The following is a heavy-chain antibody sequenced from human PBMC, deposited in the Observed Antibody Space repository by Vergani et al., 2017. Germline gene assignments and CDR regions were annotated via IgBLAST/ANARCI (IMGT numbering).Heavy chain of an antibody. V-gene: IGHV2-5*08. D-gene: IGHD6-13*01. Sequence: QESGPGLVKPSQTLSLTCTVSGGSISRGSYYWSWIRQPPGKALEWLALIYLNDDKRYSPSLKRRLTLTKDTSKNQVVLTMTNMDPVDTATYYCAHRLGSWYNAFDIWGQGTMVTVSS. CDR1: GGSISRGSYY. CDR2: IYLNDDK. J-gene: IGHJ3*02. CDR3: AHRLGSWYNAFDI.